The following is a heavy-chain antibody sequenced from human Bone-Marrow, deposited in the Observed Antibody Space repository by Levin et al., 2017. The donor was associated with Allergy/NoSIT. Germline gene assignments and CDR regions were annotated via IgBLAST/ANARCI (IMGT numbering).Heavy chain of an antibody. J-gene: IGHJ4*02. CDR3: ARLESRFGAAF. CDR2: IYSGGGI. V-gene: IGHV3-53*01. CDR1: GFTVSNNY. Sequence: GGSLRLSCAVSGFTVSNNYMSWVRQAPGKGLEWVSVIYSGGGIDYADSVKGRFTISRDNSKNTVYLQMENLRAEDTAVYYCARLESRFGAAFWGQGTLVTVSS. D-gene: IGHD4/OR15-4a*01.